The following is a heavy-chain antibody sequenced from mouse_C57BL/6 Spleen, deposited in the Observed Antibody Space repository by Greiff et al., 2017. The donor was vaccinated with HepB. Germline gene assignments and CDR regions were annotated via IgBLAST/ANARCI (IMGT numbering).Heavy chain of an antibody. D-gene: IGHD1-1*01. CDR2: INPSSGYT. J-gene: IGHJ1*03. Sequence: VQLQQSGAELAKPGASVKLSCKASGYTFTSYWMHWVKQRPGQGLEWIGYINPSSGYTKYNQKFKDKAKLTADKSSSTAYMQLSSLKYEDSAVYYCARGDYGSSYWYFDVWGTGTTVTVSS. CDR1: GYTFTSYW. CDR3: ARGDYGSSYWYFDV. V-gene: IGHV1-7*01.